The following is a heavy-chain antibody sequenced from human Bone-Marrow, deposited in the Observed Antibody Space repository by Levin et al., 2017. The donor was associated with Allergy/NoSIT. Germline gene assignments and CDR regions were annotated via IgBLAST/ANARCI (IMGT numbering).Heavy chain of an antibody. J-gene: IGHJ4*02. D-gene: IGHD3-10*01. Sequence: GESLKISCAASGFTFSSYGMHWVRQAPGKGLEWVAVISYDGSNKYYADSVKGRFTISRDNSKNTLYLQMNSLRAEDTAVYYCANLDGSGSIGDYWGQGTLVTVSS. CDR1: GFTFSSYG. CDR2: ISYDGSNK. V-gene: IGHV3-30*18. CDR3: ANLDGSGSIGDY.